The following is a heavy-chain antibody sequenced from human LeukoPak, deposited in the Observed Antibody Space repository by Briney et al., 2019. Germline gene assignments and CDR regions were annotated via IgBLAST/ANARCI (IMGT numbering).Heavy chain of an antibody. CDR2: MNPNSGNT. CDR3: ARGRWVSSSWGTLGFDY. D-gene: IGHD6-13*01. Sequence: ASVKVSCKASGYTFTSYDINWVRQATGQGLEWMGWMNPNSGNTGYAQKFQGRVTITRNTSISTAYMELSSLRSEDTAVYYCARGRWVSSSWGTLGFDYWGQGTLVTVSS. CDR1: GYTFTSYD. J-gene: IGHJ4*02. V-gene: IGHV1-8*03.